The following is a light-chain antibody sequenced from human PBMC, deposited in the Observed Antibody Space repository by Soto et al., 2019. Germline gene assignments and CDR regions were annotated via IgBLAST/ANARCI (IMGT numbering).Light chain of an antibody. J-gene: IGKJ1*01. Sequence: DIQMTQSPSTLSASVGDRVTITCRASQNIGRSLAWYQQKPGKAPKVLIYQASSLDSGVPSRFSGSGSGTEFTLTINTLQPDDFATYYCQQYEHYWTFGQGTKVDIK. CDR2: QAS. V-gene: IGKV1-5*03. CDR1: QNIGRS. CDR3: QQYEHYWT.